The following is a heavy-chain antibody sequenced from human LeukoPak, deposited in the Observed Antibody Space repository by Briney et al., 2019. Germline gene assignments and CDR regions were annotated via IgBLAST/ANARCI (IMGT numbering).Heavy chain of an antibody. J-gene: IGHJ4*02. CDR1: GNSLIYLS. V-gene: IGHV1-24*01. D-gene: IGHD6-19*01. CDR3: ATATSGWYPDY. CDR2: LDPEGGGL. Sequence: ASVKVSCKVSGNSLIYLSMHWVRQAPGKGLEWLGGLDPEGGGLIYAQNFQGRVIMTEDTSTDTAYMELSSLRSEDTAVYYCATATSGWYPDYWGQGTLVTVSS.